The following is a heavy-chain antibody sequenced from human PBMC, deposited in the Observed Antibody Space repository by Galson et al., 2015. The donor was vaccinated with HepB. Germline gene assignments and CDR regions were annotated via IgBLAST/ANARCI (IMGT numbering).Heavy chain of an antibody. J-gene: IGHJ4*02. V-gene: IGHV3-21*01. Sequence: SLRLSCAASGFTFSSYSMNWVRQAPGKGLEWVSSISSSSSYIYYADSVKGRFTISRDNSKNTLYLQMNSLRAEDTAVYYCVFSETPGYWGQGTLVTVSS. CDR2: ISSSSSYI. D-gene: IGHD1-26*01. CDR3: VFSETPGY. CDR1: GFTFSSYS.